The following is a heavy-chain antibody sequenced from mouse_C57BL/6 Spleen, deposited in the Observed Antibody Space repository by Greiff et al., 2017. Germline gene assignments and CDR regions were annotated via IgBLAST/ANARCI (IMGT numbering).Heavy chain of an antibody. V-gene: IGHV5-6*01. CDR1: GFTFSSYG. Sequence: EVKLVESGGDLVKPGGSLKLSCAASGFTFSSYGMSWVRQTPDKGLEWVATISSGGSYTYYPDSVKGRFTISRDNAKKNLYLQMSSLKSEDTAMYYCSRLRRPDYYAMDYWGQGTSVTVSS. CDR2: ISSGGSYT. J-gene: IGHJ4*01. CDR3: SRLRRPDYYAMDY.